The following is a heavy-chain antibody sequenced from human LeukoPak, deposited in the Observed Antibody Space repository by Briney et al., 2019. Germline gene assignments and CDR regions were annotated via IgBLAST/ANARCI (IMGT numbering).Heavy chain of an antibody. J-gene: IGHJ3*02. Sequence: KPVGSLRLSCAASGFTFSDYYMSWIRQAPGKALEWVSYISSSSSYTNYADSVKGRFTISRDNAKNSLYLQMNSLRAEDTAVYYCARDLGYYYGSGTTSSAFDIWGQGTMVTVSS. CDR2: ISSSSSYT. D-gene: IGHD3-10*01. CDR1: GFTFSDYY. CDR3: ARDLGYYYGSGTTSSAFDI. V-gene: IGHV3-11*06.